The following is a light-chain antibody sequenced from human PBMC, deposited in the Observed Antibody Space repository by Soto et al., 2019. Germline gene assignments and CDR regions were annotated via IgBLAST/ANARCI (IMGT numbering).Light chain of an antibody. V-gene: IGLV1-44*01. CDR2: NNN. Sequence: QSVLTQPPSASGTPGQRVTISCSGSRASIGSNTVTWYQHLPGAAPKLLVYNNNQRPSGVPDRFSGSKSDTSASLAISGLQFEDEAVYYCAAWDDSLSDPVFGGGTKLTV. CDR1: RASIGSNT. J-gene: IGLJ3*02. CDR3: AAWDDSLSDPV.